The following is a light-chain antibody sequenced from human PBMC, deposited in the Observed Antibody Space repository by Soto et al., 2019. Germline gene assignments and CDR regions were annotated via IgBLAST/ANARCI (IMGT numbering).Light chain of an antibody. CDR2: DAS. CDR3: QQHNDYSHVT. V-gene: IGKV1-5*01. J-gene: IGKJ2*01. CDR1: QTINHF. Sequence: DIQMTQSPSTLSASVGDRVTITCRASQTINHFLAWYQHRPGKDPRLLIYDASTLQSGVPSRFSGSGFGTTCSLTITNLQPDDLGTYYCQQHNDYSHVTFGQGTNVQIK.